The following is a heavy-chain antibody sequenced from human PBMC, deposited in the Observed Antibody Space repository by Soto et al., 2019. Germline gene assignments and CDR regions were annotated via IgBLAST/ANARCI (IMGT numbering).Heavy chain of an antibody. Sequence: QEQLVQSGAEVKKSGSSVKVSCKDTGGLFSSYAVSWVRQAPGQGLEWMGGIIPVFDTVYYAQKFQGRVTITADESTNTAYIELSSLRSEDKAMYYCARGGGGYVWFNEFWGQGTLVTVSS. CDR1: GGLFSSYA. V-gene: IGHV1-69*01. CDR2: IIPVFDTV. CDR3: ARGGGGYVWFNEF. J-gene: IGHJ4*02. D-gene: IGHD3-22*01.